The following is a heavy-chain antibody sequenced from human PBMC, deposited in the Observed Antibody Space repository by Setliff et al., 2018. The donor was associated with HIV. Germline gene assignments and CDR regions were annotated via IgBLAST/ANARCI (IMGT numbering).Heavy chain of an antibody. V-gene: IGHV4-39*01. CDR2: FHHSGST. J-gene: IGHJ3*01. CDR3: ARPLTPSYNFWGDAFGF. CDR1: GDSFTSSSYY. Sequence: SETLSLTCDGSGDSFTSSSYYWGWIRQPQGKGLQWIGSFHHSGSTCFNPSLRIRVTISVDTSKNQFSLKLTSVTAADTAVYYCARPLTPSYNFWGDAFGFWGQGTMVTFSS. D-gene: IGHD3-3*01.